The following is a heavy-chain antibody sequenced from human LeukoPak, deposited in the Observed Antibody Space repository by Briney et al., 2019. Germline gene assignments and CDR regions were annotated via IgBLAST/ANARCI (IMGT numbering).Heavy chain of an antibody. Sequence: GGSLRLSCAASGFTFSNYAMTWVRQPPGKGLQWVSSISRSGQNIDHADSVNGRFSISRDNARNSLYLQMNSLRAEDTAVYYCARDFKDYWGQGTLVTVSS. V-gene: IGHV3-21*04. CDR1: GFTFSNYA. CDR3: ARDFKDY. CDR2: ISRSGQNI. J-gene: IGHJ4*02.